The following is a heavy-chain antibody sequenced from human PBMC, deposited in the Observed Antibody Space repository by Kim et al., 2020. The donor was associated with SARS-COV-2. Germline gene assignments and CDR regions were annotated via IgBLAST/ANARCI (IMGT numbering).Heavy chain of an antibody. CDR2: ISAYNGNT. V-gene: IGHV1-18*01. Sequence: ASVKVSCKASGYTFTSYGISWVRQAPGQGLEWMGWISAYNGNTNYAQKLQGRVTMTTDTSTSTAYMELRSLRSDDTAVYYCARYSWDYYGSDPYGMDVWGQGTTVTVSS. CDR3: ARYSWDYYGSDPYGMDV. CDR1: GYTFTSYG. D-gene: IGHD3-10*01. J-gene: IGHJ6*02.